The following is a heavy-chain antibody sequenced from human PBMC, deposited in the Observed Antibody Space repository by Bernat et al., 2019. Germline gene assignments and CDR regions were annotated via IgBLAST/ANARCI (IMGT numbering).Heavy chain of an antibody. CDR1: GGTFSSYA. V-gene: IGHV1-69*06. Sequence: QMQLVQSGAEVKKPGSSVKVSCKASGGTFSSYAISWVRQAPGQGLEWMGGIIPIFGTANYAQKFQGRVTITADKSTTTSYMELTSLKSEDTAVYYCARAPDCTGVSCHQGYWGQGTLVTVSS. J-gene: IGHJ4*02. CDR2: IIPIFGTA. CDR3: ARAPDCTGVSCHQGY. D-gene: IGHD2-8*02.